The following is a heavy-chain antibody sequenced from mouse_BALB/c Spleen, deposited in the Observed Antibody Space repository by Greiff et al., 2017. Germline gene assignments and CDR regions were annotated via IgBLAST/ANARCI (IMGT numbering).Heavy chain of an antibody. V-gene: IGHV14-3*02. D-gene: IGHD3-3*01. CDR2: IDPANGNT. J-gene: IGHJ3*01. CDR1: GFNIKDTY. Sequence: EVKLMESGAELVKPGASVKLSCTASGFNIKDTYMHWVKQRPEQGLEWIGRIDPANGNTKYDPKFQGKATITADTSSNTAYLQLSSLTSEDTAVYYCARGDAAYWGQGTLVTVSA. CDR3: ARGDAAY.